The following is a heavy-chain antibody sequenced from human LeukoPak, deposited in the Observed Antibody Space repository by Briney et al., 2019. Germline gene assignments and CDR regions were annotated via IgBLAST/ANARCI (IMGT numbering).Heavy chain of an antibody. CDR3: AKNGVVITTRGAFDI. V-gene: IGHV3-30*18. Sequence: GGSLRLSCAASGFTFSSYGMHWVRQAPGKGLEWVAVISYDGSNKYYADSVKGRFTISRDNSKNTLYLQMNSLRAEDTAVYYCAKNGVVITTRGAFDIWGQGTMVTVSS. CDR2: ISYDGSNK. D-gene: IGHD3-22*01. J-gene: IGHJ3*02. CDR1: GFTFSSYG.